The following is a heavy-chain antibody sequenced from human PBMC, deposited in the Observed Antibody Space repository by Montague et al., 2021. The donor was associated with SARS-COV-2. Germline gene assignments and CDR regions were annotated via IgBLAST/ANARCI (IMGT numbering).Heavy chain of an antibody. Sequence: SVKVSCKASGYTFTGHYIHWVRQAPGQGLEWMGWINPNSGGTRYSQNFQDWVTMTRDPSISTAFMELTRLKSDDTAVYFCARAVTSSNDYNYYGLDVWGQGTTVTVSS. CDR3: ARAVTSSNDYNYYGLDV. CDR1: GYTFTGHY. D-gene: IGHD4-17*01. CDR2: INPNSGGT. J-gene: IGHJ6*02. V-gene: IGHV1-2*04.